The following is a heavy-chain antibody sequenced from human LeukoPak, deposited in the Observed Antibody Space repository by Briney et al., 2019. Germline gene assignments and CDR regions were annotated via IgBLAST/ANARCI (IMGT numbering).Heavy chain of an antibody. CDR3: ARHSRRYISSSHFDY. CDR1: GGSISSSSYY. CDR2: IYYSGST. Sequence: SETLSLTCTVSGGSISSSSYYWGWIRQPPGKGLEWIGSIYYSGSTYYNPSLKSRVTISVDTSKNQFSLKLSSVTAADTAVYYCARHSRRYISSSHFDYWGQGTLVTVSS. J-gene: IGHJ4*02. D-gene: IGHD6-6*01. V-gene: IGHV4-39*01.